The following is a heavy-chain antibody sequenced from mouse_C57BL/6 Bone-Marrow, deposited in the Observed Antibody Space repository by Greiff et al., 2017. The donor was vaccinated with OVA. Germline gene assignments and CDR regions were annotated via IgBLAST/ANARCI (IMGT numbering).Heavy chain of an antibody. CDR3: AGSSYVRDYYAMDY. D-gene: IGHD1-1*01. J-gene: IGHJ4*01. CDR1: GYTFTSYW. Sequence: QVQLQQPGAELVRPGSSVKLSCKASGYTFTSYWMHWVKQRPIQGLEWIGNIDPSDSETHYNQKFKDKATLTVDKSSSTAYMQLSSLTSEDSAVYYCAGSSYVRDYYAMDYWGQGTSVTVSS. CDR2: IDPSDSET. V-gene: IGHV1-52*01.